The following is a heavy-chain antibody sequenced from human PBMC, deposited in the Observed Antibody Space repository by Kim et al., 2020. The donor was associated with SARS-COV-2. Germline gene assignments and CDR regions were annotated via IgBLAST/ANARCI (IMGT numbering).Heavy chain of an antibody. CDR1: GFTFRSYW. Sequence: GGSLRLSCAASGFTFRSYWMSWVRQAPGKGLEWVANIKEDGSVKQYVDSVKGRFTTSRDNAGNSLYLQLNSLRADDTATYYCARDGILSYTSSWDYWGQGSLVTVSS. J-gene: IGHJ4*02. CDR2: IKEDGSVK. CDR3: ARDGILSYTSSWDY. V-gene: IGHV3-7*03. D-gene: IGHD6-13*01.